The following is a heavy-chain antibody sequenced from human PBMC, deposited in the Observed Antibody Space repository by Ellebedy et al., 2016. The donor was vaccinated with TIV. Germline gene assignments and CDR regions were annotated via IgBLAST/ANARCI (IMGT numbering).Heavy chain of an antibody. J-gene: IGHJ4*02. Sequence: AASVKVSCKTSGYTFTAYYIHWVRQAPGQGLEWMGWVSGYNGNTNYAQKVQGRVTMTTDTSTKTAYMELRSLTSDDTAVYFCARTSRYAYSSSCDYWGQGTLVTVSS. CDR1: GYTFTAYY. D-gene: IGHD6-13*01. CDR2: VSGYNGNT. CDR3: ARTSRYAYSSSCDY. V-gene: IGHV1-18*04.